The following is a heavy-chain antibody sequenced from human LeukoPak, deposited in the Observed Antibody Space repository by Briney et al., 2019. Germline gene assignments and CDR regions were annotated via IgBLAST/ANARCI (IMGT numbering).Heavy chain of an antibody. J-gene: IGHJ4*02. V-gene: IGHV1-2*02. D-gene: IGHD2-8*01. CDR3: ARGPAYSQYCANGVCYFLDH. Sequence: VASVKVSCQASGYTFTAYYMHWVRQAPGQGLEWMGWINPNSGGTKYVQNFQGRVTMTRDTSISTAYMELSGLRSDDTAVYYCARGPAYSQYCANGVCYFLDHWGQGALVTVSS. CDR1: GYTFTAYY. CDR2: INPNSGGT.